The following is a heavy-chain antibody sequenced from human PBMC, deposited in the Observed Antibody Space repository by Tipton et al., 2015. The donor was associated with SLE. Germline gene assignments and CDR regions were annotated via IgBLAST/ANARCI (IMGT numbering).Heavy chain of an antibody. V-gene: IGHV4-39*07. D-gene: IGHD6-13*01. CDR1: GGSISSSSYY. CDR2: INHSGST. J-gene: IGHJ6*02. Sequence: GLVKPSETLSLTCTVSGGSISSSSYYWSWIRQPPGKGLEWIGEINHSGSTNYNPSLKSRVTISVDTSKNQFSLKLSSVTAADTAVYYCAGLYSSSWLPFGYYYYGMYVWGQGTTVTVSS. CDR3: AGLYSSSWLPFGYYYYGMYV.